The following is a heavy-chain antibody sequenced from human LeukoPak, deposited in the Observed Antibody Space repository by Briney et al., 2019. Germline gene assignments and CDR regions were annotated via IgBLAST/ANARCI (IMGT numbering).Heavy chain of an antibody. J-gene: IGHJ5*02. D-gene: IGHD4-17*01. CDR1: GGSISSYY. CDR3: ARVYGDFNWFDP. CDR2: INTSGRT. V-gene: IGHV4-4*07. Sequence: SETLSLTCTVSGGSISSYYWSSIRQPAGKGLEWIGRINTSGRTNYNPSLKSRVTMSVDTSKNQFSLKVSSVTAADTAFYYCARVYGDFNWFDPWGQGTLVTVSS.